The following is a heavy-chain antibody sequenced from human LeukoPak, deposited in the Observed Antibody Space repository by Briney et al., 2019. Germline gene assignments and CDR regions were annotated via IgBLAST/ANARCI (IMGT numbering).Heavy chain of an antibody. V-gene: IGHV3-23*01. CDR1: GFTFSSYA. CDR2: ISGSGGST. CDR3: AKTYCSGGSCYAGYFQH. Sequence: PGGSLRLSCAASGFTFSSYAMSWVRQAPGKGLEWVSAISGSGGSTYYADSVKGRFTIYRENSKKTLYLQMNSLRAEDTAVYYCAKTYCSGGSCYAGYFQHWGQGTLVTVSS. D-gene: IGHD2-15*01. J-gene: IGHJ1*01.